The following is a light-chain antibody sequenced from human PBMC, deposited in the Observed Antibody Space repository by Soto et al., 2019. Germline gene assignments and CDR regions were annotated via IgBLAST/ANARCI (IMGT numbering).Light chain of an antibody. CDR1: SSNIGINT. V-gene: IGLV1-44*01. CDR2: SNN. CDR3: ASWDDSLNGWV. J-gene: IGLJ3*02. Sequence: QSVLTQPPSASGTPGQRVTISCSGSSSNIGINTVSWYQQLPGTAPKLLIHSNNQRPSGVPDQFSGSKSGTSASLAISGLQSEDEADYYCASWDDSLNGWVFGGGTKLTVL.